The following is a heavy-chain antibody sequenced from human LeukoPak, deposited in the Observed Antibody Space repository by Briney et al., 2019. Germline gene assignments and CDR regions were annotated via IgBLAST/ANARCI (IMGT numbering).Heavy chain of an antibody. V-gene: IGHV3-7*03. D-gene: IGHD1-26*01. Sequence: GGSLRLSCAASGFTFSNYWMSWVRQAPGKRLEWVANIKQDGSEKYYVDSVKGRFTISRDNAQNSLYLHMNSLRAEDTAVYYCARDKIVGATKNDYWGQGILVTVSS. J-gene: IGHJ4*02. CDR2: IKQDGSEK. CDR1: GFTFSNYW. CDR3: ARDKIVGATKNDY.